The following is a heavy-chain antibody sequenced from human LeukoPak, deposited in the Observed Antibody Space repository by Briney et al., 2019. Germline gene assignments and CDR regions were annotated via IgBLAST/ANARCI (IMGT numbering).Heavy chain of an antibody. D-gene: IGHD4-17*01. CDR2: ISYDGNNK. V-gene: IGHV3-30-3*02. CDR3: SKKGQNGDYGKPD. J-gene: IGHJ4*02. CDR1: GFPFSGFA. Sequence: PGKSLRLSCAASGFPFSGFAMHWVRQAPGKGLEWVAVISYDGNNKYYADSVQGRFTISRDNSKNTLFLQMNSLRADDTAVYYCSKKGQNGDYGKPDWGQGTLVTVSS.